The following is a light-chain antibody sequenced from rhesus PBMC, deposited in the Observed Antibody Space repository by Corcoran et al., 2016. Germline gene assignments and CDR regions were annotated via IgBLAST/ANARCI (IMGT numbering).Light chain of an antibody. CDR1: QGISSW. J-gene: IGKJ4*01. CDR2: AAS. CDR3: RQHNSYPLT. V-gene: IGKV1-33*02. Sequence: DIQMTQSPSSLSASVGDRVTITCQASQGISSWLAWYQQKPGKAPKLLIYAASRLQSGVPSRFSGSGAWTAFTRTFSSLQPEDFATYYCRQHNSYPLTFGGGTKVGIK.